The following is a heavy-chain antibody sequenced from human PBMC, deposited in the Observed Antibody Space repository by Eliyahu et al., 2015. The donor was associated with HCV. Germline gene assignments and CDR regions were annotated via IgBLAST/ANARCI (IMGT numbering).Heavy chain of an antibody. D-gene: IGHD6-13*01. CDR2: ISGSGNTT. J-gene: IGHJ4*02. Sequence: EVQLLESGGGLVQPGESLXLSCAASGFTFSSYAMTWVRQVPGKGLEWVSAISGSGNTTFYADSVKGRFTISRDNSKNTMFMQMYSLRAEDTAVYYCTTRAAIAPYYFDYWGQGTLVTVSS. V-gene: IGHV3-23*01. CDR1: GFTFSSYA. CDR3: TTRAAIAPYYFDY.